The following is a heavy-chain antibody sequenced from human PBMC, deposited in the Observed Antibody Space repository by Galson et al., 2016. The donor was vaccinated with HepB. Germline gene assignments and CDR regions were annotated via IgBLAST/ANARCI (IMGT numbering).Heavy chain of an antibody. CDR2: INQDGTED. Sequence: SLRLSCAASGFSFNVYWMSWVRQAPGKGLEWVANINQDGTEDYYVDSVKGRFTISRDNAKKSLFLQMDSLRPEDTAVYYCARDRRGSSPRDASDVWGQGTLVIASP. J-gene: IGHJ3*01. V-gene: IGHV3-7*04. CDR1: GFSFNVYW. D-gene: IGHD6-6*01. CDR3: ARDRRGSSPRDASDV.